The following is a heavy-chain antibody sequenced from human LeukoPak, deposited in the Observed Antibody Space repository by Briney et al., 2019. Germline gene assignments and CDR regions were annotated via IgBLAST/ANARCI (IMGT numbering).Heavy chain of an antibody. CDR1: GGSVSSGSYY. J-gene: IGHJ4*02. CDR2: IYYSGST. V-gene: IGHV4-61*01. Sequence: SETLSLTCTVSGGSVSSGSYYWSWIRQPPGKGLEWIGYIYYSGSTNYNPSLKSRVTISVDTSKNLFSLKLSSVTAADTAVYYYARDSRGYLDYWGQGTLVTVSS. CDR3: ARDSRGYLDY.